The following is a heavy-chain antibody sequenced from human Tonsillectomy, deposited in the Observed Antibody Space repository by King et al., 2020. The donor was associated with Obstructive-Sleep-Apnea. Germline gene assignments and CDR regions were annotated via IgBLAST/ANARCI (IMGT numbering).Heavy chain of an antibody. CDR1: GFTFSGSA. Sequence: VQLVESGGGLVQPGGSLKLSCAASGFTFSGSAMHWVRQASGKGLEWVGRIRSKANSYATVYAASVKGRFTISSDDSNNTAYLQMNSLKPEDTAVYYCTTHAVASPAGAFDIWGQGTMVTVSS. CDR3: TTHAVASPAGAFDI. D-gene: IGHD6-19*01. V-gene: IGHV3-73*02. CDR2: IRSKANSYAT. J-gene: IGHJ3*02.